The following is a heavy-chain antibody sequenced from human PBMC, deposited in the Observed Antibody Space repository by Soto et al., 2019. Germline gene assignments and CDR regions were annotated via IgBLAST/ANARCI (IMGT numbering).Heavy chain of an antibody. D-gene: IGHD2-2*01. CDR3: AKRKYCPSTTCFDY. Sequence: GASVKVSCKASGYTFTSYYMHWVRQAPGQGLEWMGIINPSDDYTYYAASVKGRFTISRDNSRNTLYLQMSSLRAEDTAVYYCAKRKYCPSTTCFDYWGQGTLVTVSS. J-gene: IGHJ4*01. V-gene: IGHV1-46*04. CDR1: GYTFTSYY. CDR2: INPSDDYT.